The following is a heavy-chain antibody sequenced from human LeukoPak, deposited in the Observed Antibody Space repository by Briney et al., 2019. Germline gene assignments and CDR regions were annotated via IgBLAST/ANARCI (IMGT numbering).Heavy chain of an antibody. CDR1: GGSFSGYY. J-gene: IGHJ4*02. CDR2: INHSGST. Sequence: PSETLSLTCAVYGGSFSGYYWSWIRQPPGKGLEWIGEINHSGSTNYNPSLKSRVTISVDTSKNQFSLKLSSVTAADTAVYYCARGRAAGTTFDYWGQGTLVTVSS. CDR3: ARGRAAGTTFDY. V-gene: IGHV4-34*01. D-gene: IGHD4-17*01.